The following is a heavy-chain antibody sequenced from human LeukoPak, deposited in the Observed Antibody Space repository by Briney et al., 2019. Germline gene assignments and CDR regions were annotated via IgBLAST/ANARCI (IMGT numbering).Heavy chain of an antibody. CDR3: ARDEPSYGMDV. V-gene: IGHV4-59*12. CDR1: GGSISSYY. J-gene: IGHJ6*02. CDR2: IFYSGST. Sequence: SETLSLTCTVSGGSISSYYWSWIRQPPGKGLEWIGYIFYSGSTDYNPSLKSRVTISVDTSKNQFSLKLSSVTAADTAVYYCARDEPSYGMDVWGQGTTVTVSS.